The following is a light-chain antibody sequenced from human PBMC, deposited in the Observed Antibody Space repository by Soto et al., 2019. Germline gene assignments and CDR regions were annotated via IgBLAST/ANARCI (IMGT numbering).Light chain of an antibody. CDR2: DVN. J-gene: IGLJ1*01. Sequence: QSALTQPASVSGSPGQSITISCAGTGSDVGADNLVSWYQQHPGKAPKLIICDVNTRPSGISNRFSGSKSGDTASLTISGLQAEDEDDYFSGSYAGTVAYVFGTGTKLTVL. CDR3: GSYAGTVAYV. V-gene: IGLV2-23*02. CDR1: GSDVGADNL.